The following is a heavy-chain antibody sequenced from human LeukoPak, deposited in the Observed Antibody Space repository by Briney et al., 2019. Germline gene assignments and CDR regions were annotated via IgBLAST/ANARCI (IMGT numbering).Heavy chain of an antibody. CDR1: GFTFSSYV. CDR3: AKVIYSSSWYPFDY. J-gene: IGHJ4*02. V-gene: IGHV3-23*01. CDR2: ISGSGGST. Sequence: PGGSLRLSCAASGFTFSSYVMSWVRQAPGKGLEWVSAISGSGGSTYYADSLKGRFTISRDNSVDTLYLQMNSLRAEDTAAYYCAKVIYSSSWYPFDYWGQGTLVTVSS. D-gene: IGHD6-13*01.